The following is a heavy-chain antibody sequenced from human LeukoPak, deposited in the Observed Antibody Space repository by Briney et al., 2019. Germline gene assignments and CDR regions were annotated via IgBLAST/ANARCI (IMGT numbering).Heavy chain of an antibody. V-gene: IGHV3-30*18. CDR2: ISYDGSNK. CDR1: GFTFSSYG. D-gene: IGHD4-17*01. CDR3: AKIKLDGDYYFDY. J-gene: IGHJ4*02. Sequence: PGGSLRLSCAASGFTFSSYGMHWVRQAPGKGLEWVAVISYDGSNKYYADSVKGRFTISRDNSKNTLYLQMNSLRAEDTAVYYCAKIKLDGDYYFDYWGQGTLVTVSS.